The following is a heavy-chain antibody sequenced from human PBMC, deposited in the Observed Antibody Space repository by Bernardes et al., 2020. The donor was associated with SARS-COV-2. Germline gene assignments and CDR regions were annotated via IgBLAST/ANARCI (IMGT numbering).Heavy chain of an antibody. D-gene: IGHD1-1*01. J-gene: IGHJ3*02. CDR1: GFTFSSYE. CDR3: ARSWISDAFDI. V-gene: IGHV3-48*03. CDR2: ISSSGSTI. Sequence: GGSLRLSCAASGFTFSSYEMNWVRQAPGKGLEWVSYISSSGSTIYYADSVKGRFTISRDNAKNSLYLQMNSLRAEDTAVYYCARSWISDAFDIWGQGTMVTVSS.